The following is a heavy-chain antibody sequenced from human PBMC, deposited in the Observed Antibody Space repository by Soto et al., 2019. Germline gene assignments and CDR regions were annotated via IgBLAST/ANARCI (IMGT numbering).Heavy chain of an antibody. CDR1: GGSISSSSYY. CDR2: IYYSGSI. V-gene: IGHV4-39*01. D-gene: IGHD6-19*01. J-gene: IGHJ5*02. Sequence: QLQLQESGPGLVKPSETLSLTCSVSGGSISSSSYYWGWIRQPPGKGLEWIGSIYYSGSIYYNPSLRGRVTLSGDTSKNQVSLKLSPVTAAETAGYFCAGQSSGWYNWFDPWGQGALVTVSS. CDR3: AGQSSGWYNWFDP.